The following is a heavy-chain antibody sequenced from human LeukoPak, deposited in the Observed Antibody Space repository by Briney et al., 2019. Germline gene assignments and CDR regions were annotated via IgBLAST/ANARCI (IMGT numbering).Heavy chain of an antibody. J-gene: IGHJ4*02. CDR2: IYTSGST. V-gene: IGHV4-38-2*02. CDR1: GYSISSGYY. Sequence: SETLSLTCTVSGYSISSGYYWGWIRQTPGKGLEWIGRIYTSGSTNYNPSLKSRVTISVDTSKNQFSLKLSSVTAADTAVYYCARDLSGSYDYRGQGTLVTVSS. CDR3: ARDLSGSYDY. D-gene: IGHD1-26*01.